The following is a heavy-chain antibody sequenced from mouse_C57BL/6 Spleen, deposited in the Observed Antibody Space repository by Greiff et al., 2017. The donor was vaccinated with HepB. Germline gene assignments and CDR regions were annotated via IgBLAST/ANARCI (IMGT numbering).Heavy chain of an antibody. J-gene: IGHJ4*01. CDR3: ARYALLRSYAMDY. Sequence: VQLQQSGPELVKPGASVKIPCKASGYTFTDYNMDWVKQSHGKSLEWIGDINPNNGGTIYNQKFKGKATLTVDKSSSTAYMELRSLTSEDTAVYDCARYALLRSYAMDYWGQGTSVTVSS. V-gene: IGHV1-18*01. CDR1: GYTFTDYN. D-gene: IGHD1-1*01. CDR2: INPNNGGT.